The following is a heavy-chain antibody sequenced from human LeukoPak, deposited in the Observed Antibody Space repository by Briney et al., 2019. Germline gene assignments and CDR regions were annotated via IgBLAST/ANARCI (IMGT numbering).Heavy chain of an antibody. J-gene: IGHJ4*02. CDR3: ARDSGSSGSVYVY. CDR2: IIPIFGTA. Sequence: SVKVSCKASGGTFSSYAISWVRQAPGQGLEWMGGIIPIFGTANYAQKFQGRVTITTDESTSTAYMELSSLRSEDMAVYYCARDSGSSGSVYVYWGQGTLVTVSS. V-gene: IGHV1-69*05. D-gene: IGHD3-22*01. CDR1: GGTFSSYA.